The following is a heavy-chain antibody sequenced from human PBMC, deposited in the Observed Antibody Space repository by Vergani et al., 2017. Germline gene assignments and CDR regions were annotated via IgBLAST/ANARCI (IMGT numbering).Heavy chain of an antibody. J-gene: IGHJ6*03. D-gene: IGHD2-2*01. V-gene: IGHV4-34*01. CDR1: GGSFSGYY. Sequence: QVQLQQWGAGLLKPSETLSLTCAVYGGSFSGYYWSWIRQPPGKGLEWIGEINHSGSTNYNPSLKSPVTISVDTCKNQFTLKLSSVTAAETAVYYCARALYXSSTSCYLYYYYYYMDVWGKGTTVTVSS. CDR3: ARALYXSSTSCYLYYYYYYMDV. CDR2: INHSGST.